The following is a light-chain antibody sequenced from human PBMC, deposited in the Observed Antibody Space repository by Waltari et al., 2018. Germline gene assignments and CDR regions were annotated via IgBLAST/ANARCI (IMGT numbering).Light chain of an antibody. CDR3: QQRRNWPHP. J-gene: IGKJ5*01. Sequence: EIVLTQSPATLSLSLGERATLPCRASQSVSSYLAWYQQKPGPAPRLLIYDSSNRATCIPARFSGSGSGTDFTLSISSLDPEDFAVYYCQQRRNWPHPFGQGTRLEI. CDR1: QSVSSY. CDR2: DSS. V-gene: IGKV3-11*01.